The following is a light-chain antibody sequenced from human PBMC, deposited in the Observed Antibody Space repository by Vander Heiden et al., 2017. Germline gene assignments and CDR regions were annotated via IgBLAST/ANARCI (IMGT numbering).Light chain of an antibody. V-gene: IGLV1-40*01. Sequence: QSVLTQPPSRSGAPAQRVTNSCTGSSSNIGAGYDVHWYQQLPGTAPKLLIYGNSNRPSGVPDRFSGSKSGTSASLAITGLQAEDEADYYCQSYDSSLSGVFGTGTKVTVL. J-gene: IGLJ1*01. CDR2: GNS. CDR3: QSYDSSLSGV. CDR1: SSNIGAGYD.